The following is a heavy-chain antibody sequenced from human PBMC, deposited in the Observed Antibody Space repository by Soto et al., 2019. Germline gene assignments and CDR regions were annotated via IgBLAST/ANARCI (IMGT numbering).Heavy chain of an antibody. J-gene: IGHJ4*02. CDR1: GFTFSSYA. CDR3: AKGEGSGSSPFDY. Sequence: EVQLLESGGGLVQPGGSLRLSCAASGFTFSSYAMGWVRQAPGKGLEWVSTISGRGGSTYSADSVKGRLTISRDNSKNTLYLQMNGLRAEDTAVYYCAKGEGSGSSPFDYWGQGTLVTVSS. CDR2: ISGRGGST. D-gene: IGHD3-10*01. V-gene: IGHV3-23*01.